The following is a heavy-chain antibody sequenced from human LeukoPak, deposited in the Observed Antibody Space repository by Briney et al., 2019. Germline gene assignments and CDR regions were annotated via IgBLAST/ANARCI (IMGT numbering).Heavy chain of an antibody. CDR1: GFTFSSYA. CDR2: ISFDGSNK. CDR3: ARDSSGWGSYRTLDY. D-gene: IGHD3-16*01. Sequence: GGSLRLSCAASGFTFSSYAMDWVRKAPGKGLEWVAVISFDGSNKYYADSGKGRFTISRDNSTATLYLKMNSLRAEDTTVYYCARDSSGWGSYRTLDYWGQGTLVTVSS. J-gene: IGHJ4*02. V-gene: IGHV3-30-3*01.